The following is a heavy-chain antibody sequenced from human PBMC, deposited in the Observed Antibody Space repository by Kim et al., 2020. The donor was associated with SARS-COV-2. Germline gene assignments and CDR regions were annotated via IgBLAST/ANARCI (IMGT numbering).Heavy chain of an antibody. J-gene: IGHJ3*02. CDR2: IWYDGSNK. D-gene: IGHD6-19*01. Sequence: GGSLRLSCAASGFTFSSYGMHWVRQAPGKGLEWVAVIWYDGSNKYYADSVKGRFTISRDNSKNTLYLQMNSLRAEDTAVYYCARGRAPQWLVRKLDAFDIWGQGTMVTVSS. V-gene: IGHV3-33*01. CDR1: GFTFSSYG. CDR3: ARGRAPQWLVRKLDAFDI.